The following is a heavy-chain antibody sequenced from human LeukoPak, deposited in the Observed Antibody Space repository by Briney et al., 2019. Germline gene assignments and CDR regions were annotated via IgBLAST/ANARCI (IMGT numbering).Heavy chain of an antibody. CDR3: AKGDYYDSSGYSTSHFDY. Sequence: PGGSLRLSCVVSGLTVSNNYMTWVRQAPGKGLEWVAVISYDGSNKYYADSVKGRFTISRDNSKNTLYLQMNSLRPEDTAVYYCAKGDYYDSSGYSTSHFDYWGQGTLVTVSS. V-gene: IGHV3-30*18. D-gene: IGHD3-22*01. CDR2: ISYDGSNK. J-gene: IGHJ4*02. CDR1: GLTVSNNY.